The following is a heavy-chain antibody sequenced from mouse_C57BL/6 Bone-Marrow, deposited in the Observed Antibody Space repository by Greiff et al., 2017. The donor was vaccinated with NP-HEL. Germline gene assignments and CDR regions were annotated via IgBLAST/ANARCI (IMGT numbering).Heavy chain of an antibody. Sequence: QVQLQQSGAELARPGASVKLSCKASGYTFTSYGISWVKQRTGQGLEWIGEIYPRSGNTYYNEKFKGKATLTADKSSSTAYMELRSLTSEDSAVYFCARRRYGSSWFAYWGQGTLVTVSA. D-gene: IGHD1-1*01. CDR3: ARRRYGSSWFAY. J-gene: IGHJ3*01. CDR2: IYPRSGNT. CDR1: GYTFTSYG. V-gene: IGHV1-81*01.